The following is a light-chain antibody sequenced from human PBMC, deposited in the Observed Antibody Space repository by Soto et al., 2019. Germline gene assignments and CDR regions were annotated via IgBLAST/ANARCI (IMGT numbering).Light chain of an antibody. CDR3: MQALQTPRYT. CDR2: LGS. Sequence: DIVMTQSPLSLPVTPGEPASISCRSNKSHLHSNAYNYLDWYLQKPGQSPQLLIYLGSNRASGVPDRFSGSGLGTDFTLKISRVEAEDVGVYYCMQALQTPRYTFGQGTKLEIK. CDR1: KSHLHSNAYNY. J-gene: IGKJ2*01. V-gene: IGKV2-28*01.